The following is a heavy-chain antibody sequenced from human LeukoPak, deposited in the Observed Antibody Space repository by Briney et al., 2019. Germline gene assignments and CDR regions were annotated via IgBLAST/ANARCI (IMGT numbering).Heavy chain of an antibody. CDR2: ISAYNGNT. D-gene: IGHD5-12*01. CDR1: GYTFTIYG. Sequence: GASVMVSCMSSGYTFTIYGISWVRQAPGQGVKRMGWISAYNGNTNYAQKLQGRVTTTTDTSTSTAYMELRSLRSDDTAVYYCARGDIVATTGRRSFDYWGQGTLVTVSS. CDR3: ARGDIVATTGRRSFDY. J-gene: IGHJ4*02. V-gene: IGHV1-18*01.